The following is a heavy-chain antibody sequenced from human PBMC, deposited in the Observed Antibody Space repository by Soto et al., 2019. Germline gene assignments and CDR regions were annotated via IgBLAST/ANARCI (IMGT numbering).Heavy chain of an antibody. D-gene: IGHD2-8*01. CDR2: ISGNGDTT. J-gene: IGHJ3*02. CDR1: GFTFNSHV. Sequence: EVQLLESGGGLVQPGGSLRLSYAASGFTFNSHVMNWVRQAPGKGLEWVSGISGNGDTTYYADSVKGRFTISRDNSKNTLYLQVNSLRVDDTALYFCAKDRVGVYSDAFDIWGQGTMVTVSS. CDR3: AKDRVGVYSDAFDI. V-gene: IGHV3-23*01.